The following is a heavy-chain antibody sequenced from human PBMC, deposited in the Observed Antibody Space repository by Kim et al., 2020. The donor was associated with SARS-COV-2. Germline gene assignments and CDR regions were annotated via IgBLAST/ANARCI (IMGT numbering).Heavy chain of an antibody. V-gene: IGHV3-7*01. CDR3: ASGGGWLIES. CDR2: IEQDGSKK. Sequence: GGSLRLSCVASGSTISDYWMNWVRQAPGKGLEWVANIEQDGSKKNYVASVKGRFTVSRDNARNSLYQQMNSLRAEDTAVYFCASGGGWLIESWGQGTLVTVAS. D-gene: IGHD6-19*01. CDR1: GSTISDYW. J-gene: IGHJ4*02.